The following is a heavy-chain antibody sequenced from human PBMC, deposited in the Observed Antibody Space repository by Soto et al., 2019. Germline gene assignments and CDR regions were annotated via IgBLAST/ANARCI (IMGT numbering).Heavy chain of an antibody. V-gene: IGHV3-23*01. Sequence: GGSLRLSCAASGFTFSSYAMSWVRQAPGKGLEWVSAISGSGGSTYYADSVKGRFTISRDNSKNTLYLQMNSLRAEDTAVYYCSKDRLDIVVLPASFDPWGQGTLVTVSS. CDR2: ISGSGGST. J-gene: IGHJ5*02. CDR3: SKDRLDIVVLPASFDP. D-gene: IGHD2-2*01. CDR1: GFTFSSYA.